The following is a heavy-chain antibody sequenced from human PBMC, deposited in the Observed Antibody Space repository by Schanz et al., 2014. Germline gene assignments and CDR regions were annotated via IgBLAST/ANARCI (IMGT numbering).Heavy chain of an antibody. Sequence: EVQVVESGGGLVQPGGSLRLSCAASGSSFSSYAMHWVRQAPGQGLEWVSLIYRSGSTYYADSVKGRFTISRDNSDNRLYLQMNSLRADDTAVYYCARAYSIDGSGWYRLHYWGQGTLVTVSS. CDR1: GSSFSSYA. CDR2: IYRSGST. CDR3: ARAYSIDGSGWYRLHY. D-gene: IGHD6-19*01. V-gene: IGHV3-66*01. J-gene: IGHJ4*02.